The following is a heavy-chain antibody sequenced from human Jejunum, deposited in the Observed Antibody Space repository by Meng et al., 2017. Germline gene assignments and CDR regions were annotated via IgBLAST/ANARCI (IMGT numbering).Heavy chain of an antibody. CDR1: GFTFSGYG. Sequence: GQLVESGGGLVQPGRSLRLSCAASGFTFSGYGLHWVRQAPGKGLEWVAVIWHDGSKVFYADSVRGRFTISRDNSHNTVDLQMNSVRVDDTAVYFCLRGRDYWGQGTLVTVSS. CDR2: IWHDGSKV. J-gene: IGHJ4*02. D-gene: IGHD3-10*01. CDR3: LRGRDY. V-gene: IGHV3-33*01.